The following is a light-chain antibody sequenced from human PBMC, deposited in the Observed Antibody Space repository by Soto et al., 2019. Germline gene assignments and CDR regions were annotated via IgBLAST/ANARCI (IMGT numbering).Light chain of an antibody. CDR2: GAS. Sequence: EIVMTQSQATLSVSPGERATLSCRASQSVSSNLAWYQQKPGQAPRLLIYGASTRATGIPARFSGSGSGTEFTLTISSLQSEDFAVYYCQQYNNWPTWTFGQGTKV. CDR1: QSVSSN. CDR3: QQYNNWPTWT. V-gene: IGKV3-15*01. J-gene: IGKJ1*01.